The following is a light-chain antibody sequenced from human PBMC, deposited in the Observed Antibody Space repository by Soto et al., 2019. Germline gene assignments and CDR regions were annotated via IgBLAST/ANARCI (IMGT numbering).Light chain of an antibody. V-gene: IGKV3-15*01. CDR1: QSVSNN. CDR2: GAS. Sequence: DIVMTQSPATLSVSPGERATLSCRASQSVSNNLAWYQQKPGQAPRLLIYGASTRATGIPARFSGSGSGTEFTLTISSLQSEDFAVYYCQQYNNWWTFGQGTKVEIK. J-gene: IGKJ1*01. CDR3: QQYNNWWT.